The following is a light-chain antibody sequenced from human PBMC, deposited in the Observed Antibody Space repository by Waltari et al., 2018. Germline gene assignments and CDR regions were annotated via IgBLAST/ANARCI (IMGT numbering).Light chain of an antibody. CDR3: CSYAGRGTYV. J-gene: IGLJ1*01. V-gene: IGLV2-23*02. CDR2: EVF. Sequence: QSALTPPASVSGTPGHSIPISCSGTPRPLGRYDPLSWYHQHPGEPPKPLICEVFKRPPDTSSRFSGAKSGSTASLTISGLQPEDEADYYCCSYAGRGTYVFGSGTKVTVL. CDR1: PRPLGRYDP.